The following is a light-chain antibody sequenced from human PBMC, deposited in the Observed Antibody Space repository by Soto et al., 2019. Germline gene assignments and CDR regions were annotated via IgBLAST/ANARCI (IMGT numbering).Light chain of an antibody. Sequence: QTVVTQEPSLTVFPGGTVTLTCASSTGAVTSGFYPSWFQQKPGQAPRSLIYSTGNKHSWTPARFSGSLLGGKAALTLSGVQPEDEAEYSCLLYYGGAQVFGGGTKLTVL. CDR1: TGAVTSGFY. J-gene: IGLJ2*01. CDR2: STG. CDR3: LLYYGGAQV. V-gene: IGLV7-43*01.